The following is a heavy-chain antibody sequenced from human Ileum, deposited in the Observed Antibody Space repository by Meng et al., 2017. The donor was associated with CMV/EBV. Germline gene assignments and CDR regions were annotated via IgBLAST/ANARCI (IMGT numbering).Heavy chain of an antibody. CDR3: ARGPGGFGDFNFDY. CDR2: IYHGGST. CDR1: CDSITSFY. D-gene: IGHD3-16*01. J-gene: IGHJ4*02. V-gene: IGHV4-4*07. Sequence: GQLEESGPGLVKPSETLSLTCTVSCDSITSFYWSWIRQPAGKALEWIGRIYHGGSTNYNPSLKSRVTLSVDTSKNQFSMRLTSVTAADTAVYYCARGPGGFGDFNFDYWGQGTLVTVSS.